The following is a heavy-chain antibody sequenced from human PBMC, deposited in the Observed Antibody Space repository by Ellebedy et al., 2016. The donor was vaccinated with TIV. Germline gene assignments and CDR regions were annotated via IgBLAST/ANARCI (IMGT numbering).Heavy chain of an antibody. CDR2: ISTNNGKK. CDR3: ARDRSNHDY. CDR1: GYIFTTSG. D-gene: IGHD1-14*01. Sequence: ASVKVSCXTSGYIFTTSGISWVRQAPGKGLEWVGWISTNNGKKNYAQKLQDRVTLTTDTSTNTAYMELMSLTSDDTAVYYCARDRSNHDYWGQGTLVTVSS. J-gene: IGHJ4*02. V-gene: IGHV1-18*01.